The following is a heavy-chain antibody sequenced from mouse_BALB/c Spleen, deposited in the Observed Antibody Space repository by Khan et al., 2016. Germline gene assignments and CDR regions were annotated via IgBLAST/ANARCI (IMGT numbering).Heavy chain of an antibody. Sequence: QVQLQQPGAELVRPGASVRQPCKASGYSFTNYWMNWVKQRPGQGLEWIGMIHPSDSETILNQKFKDKATLTVDKSSSTAYMQLTSPTSEDSAVSYCARSGYGDQPFGALDYWGQGTSVTVSS. J-gene: IGHJ4*01. D-gene: IGHD2-13*01. V-gene: IGHV1-61*01. CDR1: GYSFTNYW. CDR2: IHPSDSET. CDR3: ARSGYGDQPFGALDY.